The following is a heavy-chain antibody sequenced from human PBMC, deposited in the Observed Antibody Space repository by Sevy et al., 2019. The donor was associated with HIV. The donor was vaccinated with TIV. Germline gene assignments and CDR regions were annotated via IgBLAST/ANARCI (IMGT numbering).Heavy chain of an antibody. V-gene: IGHV3-30*04. CDR1: GFIFSTYT. Sequence: GESLKISCAASGFIFSTYTMTWVRQAPGKGLEWVAIISFDGRNERYADSVKGRFTISRDNSKNTVYLQMTRLRTEDVAVYYCARDHCTDGACFKSGYFDYWGQGTLVTVSS. CDR3: ARDHCTDGACFKSGYFDY. D-gene: IGHD2-8*01. J-gene: IGHJ4*01. CDR2: ISFDGRNE.